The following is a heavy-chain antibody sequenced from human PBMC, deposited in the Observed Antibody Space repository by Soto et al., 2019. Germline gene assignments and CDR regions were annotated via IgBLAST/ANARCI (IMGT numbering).Heavy chain of an antibody. J-gene: IGHJ6*02. CDR1: GFTFSGYS. Sequence: EVQLVESGGGLVKPGGSLRLSCVASGFTFSGYSINWVRQAPGKGLEWVSYISGPSIYIYYADSVKGRFTISRDNAKRAVYLQMNSLRAEDTAVYYCARGFRNGFNVWGQGTTVRVSS. CDR3: ARGFRNGFNV. CDR2: ISGPSIYI. V-gene: IGHV3-21*01. D-gene: IGHD2-8*01.